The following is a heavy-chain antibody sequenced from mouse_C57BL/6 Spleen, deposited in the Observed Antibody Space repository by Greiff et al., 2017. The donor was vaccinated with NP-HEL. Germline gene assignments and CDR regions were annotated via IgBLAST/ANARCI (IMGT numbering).Heavy chain of an antibody. CDR3: ARGGFITTVVAPFDY. Sequence: QVQLKQPGAELVKPGASVKLSCKASGYTFTSYWMHWVKQRPGQGLEWIGMIHPNSGSTNYNEKFKSKATLTVDKSSSTAYMQLSSLTSEDSAVYYCARGGFITTVVAPFDYWGQGTTLTVSS. J-gene: IGHJ2*01. D-gene: IGHD1-1*01. CDR1: GYTFTSYW. CDR2: IHPNSGST. V-gene: IGHV1-64*01.